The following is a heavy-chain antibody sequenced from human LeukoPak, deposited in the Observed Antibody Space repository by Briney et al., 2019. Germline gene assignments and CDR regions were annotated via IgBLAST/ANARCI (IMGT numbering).Heavy chain of an antibody. D-gene: IGHD5-12*01. V-gene: IGHV3-30*03. CDR2: ISADGRTQ. J-gene: IGHJ4*02. CDR1: GLTFSGYG. Sequence: GGSLRLSCAASGLTFSGYGMNWVRQASGKGLEWVTVISADGRTQYYSDSVKGRFTISRDNSLNTLHLQMNSLRTGDTAVYYCAREFGHDRWYFDYWGQGALVTVSS. CDR3: AREFGHDRWYFDY.